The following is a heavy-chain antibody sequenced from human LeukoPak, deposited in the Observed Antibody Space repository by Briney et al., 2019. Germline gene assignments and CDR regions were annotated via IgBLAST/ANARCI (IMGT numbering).Heavy chain of an antibody. Sequence: GGSLRLSCAASGFTFSDYYMSWIRQAPGKGLEWVSYISSSSSYIYYADSVKGRFTISRDNAKNSLYLQMNSLRAEDTAVYYCARDFECGGDCQTLWGQGTLVTVSS. V-gene: IGHV3-11*06. D-gene: IGHD2-21*02. CDR3: ARDFECGGDCQTL. J-gene: IGHJ4*02. CDR1: GFTFSDYY. CDR2: ISSSSSYI.